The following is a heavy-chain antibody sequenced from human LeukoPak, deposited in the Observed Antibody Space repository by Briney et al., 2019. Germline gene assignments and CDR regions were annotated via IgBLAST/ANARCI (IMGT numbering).Heavy chain of an antibody. Sequence: GGSLRLSCAASGFTVSSNYMSWVRQAPGKGLKWVSVIYSGGSTYYADSVKGRFTISRDNSKNTLYLQMNSLRAEDTAVYYCASRATVTTDRFWFDPWARAPWSPSPQ. D-gene: IGHD4-11*01. J-gene: IGHJ5*02. CDR3: ASRATVTTDRFWFDP. V-gene: IGHV3-53*01. CDR1: GFTVSSNY. CDR2: IYSGGST.